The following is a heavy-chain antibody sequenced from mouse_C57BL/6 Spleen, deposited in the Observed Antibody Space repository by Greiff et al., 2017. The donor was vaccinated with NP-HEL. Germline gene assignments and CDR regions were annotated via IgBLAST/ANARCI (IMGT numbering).Heavy chain of an antibody. CDR2: IDPETGGT. CDR1: GYTFTDYE. D-gene: IGHD3-3*01. V-gene: IGHV1-15*01. J-gene: IGHJ4*01. Sequence: VQLQQSGAELVRPGASVTLSCKASGYTFTDYEMHWVKQTPVHGLGWIGAIDPETGGTAYNQKFKGKAILTADKSSSTAYMELRSLTSEDSAVYYCTRSGGTRYAMDYWGQGTSVTVSS. CDR3: TRSGGTRYAMDY.